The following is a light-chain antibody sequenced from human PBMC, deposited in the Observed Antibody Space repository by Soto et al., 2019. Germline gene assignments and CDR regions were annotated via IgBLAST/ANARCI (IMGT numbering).Light chain of an antibody. Sequence: QSVLTQPPSASGTPGQRVTISCSGSSSNIGSNTVNWYQQLPGTAPKLLIYSNNQRPSGVPDRFSASKSGTSASLAISGLQSDDEADYYCASWDATLYVFGTGTKLTVL. V-gene: IGLV1-44*01. J-gene: IGLJ1*01. CDR3: ASWDATLYV. CDR2: SNN. CDR1: SSNIGSNT.